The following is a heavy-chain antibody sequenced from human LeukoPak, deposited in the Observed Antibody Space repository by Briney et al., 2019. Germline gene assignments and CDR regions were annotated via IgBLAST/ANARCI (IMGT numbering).Heavy chain of an antibody. D-gene: IGHD2-2*01. CDR1: GFIFDDYV. J-gene: IGHJ4*02. Sequence: GGSLRLSCAASGFIFDDYVMHWVRQASGKGLEWVSLITWDGGSSYYADSVKGRFTISRDNSKNSLYLQMNSLRVEDTALYLCAKGGRYCSSTSCYAGGSDYWGQGTLVTVSP. V-gene: IGHV3-43D*03. CDR2: ITWDGGSS. CDR3: AKGGRYCSSTSCYAGGSDY.